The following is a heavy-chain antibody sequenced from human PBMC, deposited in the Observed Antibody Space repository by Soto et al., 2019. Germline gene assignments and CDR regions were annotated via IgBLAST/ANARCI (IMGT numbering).Heavy chain of an antibody. CDR2: ISSSSSYI. CDR3: ARETGGLATFDY. D-gene: IGHD5-12*01. J-gene: IGHJ4*02. CDR1: GFTFSSSG. V-gene: IGHV3-21*01. Sequence: AVGSLRLSCAVSGFTFSSSGINWVRQAPGKGLEWVSFISSSSSYIYYAASVKGRFTISRDNAKNSLYLQMNSLRAEDTAVYYCARETGGLATFDYWGQGTLVTVSS.